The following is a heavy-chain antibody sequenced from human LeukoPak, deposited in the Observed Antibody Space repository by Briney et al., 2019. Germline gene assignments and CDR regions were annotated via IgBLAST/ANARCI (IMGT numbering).Heavy chain of an antibody. CDR3: ARSPLAGDHDY. J-gene: IGHJ4*02. D-gene: IGHD2-21*02. CDR2: IDPSDSYT. V-gene: IGHV5-10-1*01. Sequence: GESLKISCKGSGYSFASYWINWVRQMPGKGLEWMGRIDPSDSYTYYSPSFQGHVTISADKSISTAYLQWSSLKAWDTAMYYCARSPLAGDHDYWGQGTLITVSS. CDR1: GYSFASYW.